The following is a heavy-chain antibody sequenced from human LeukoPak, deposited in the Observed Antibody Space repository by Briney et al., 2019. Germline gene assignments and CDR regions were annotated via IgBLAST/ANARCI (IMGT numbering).Heavy chain of an antibody. D-gene: IGHD1-26*01. V-gene: IGHV1-69*01. CDR3: ARDNGGSYSFVDDAFDI. J-gene: IGHJ3*02. Sequence: ASVKVSCKASGGTFSSYAISWVRQAPGQGLEWMGGIIPIFGTANYAQKFQGRVTITADESTSTAYMELSSLRSEDTAVYYCARDNGGSYSFVDDAFDIWGQGTMVTVSS. CDR1: GGTFSSYA. CDR2: IIPIFGTA.